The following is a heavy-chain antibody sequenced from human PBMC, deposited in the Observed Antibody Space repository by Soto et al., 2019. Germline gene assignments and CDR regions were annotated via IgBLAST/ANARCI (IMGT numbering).Heavy chain of an antibody. CDR1: GGTFSSYA. V-gene: IGHV1-69*01. CDR3: ARAPRRGYSYGPTDY. Sequence: QVQLVQSGAEVKKPGSSVKVSCKASGGTFSSYAISWVRQAPGQGLEWMGGIIPIFGTANYAQKFQGRVTITADESKSKAYMELSSLRSEDTAVYYCARAPRRGYSYGPTDYWGQGTLVTVSS. CDR2: IIPIFGTA. J-gene: IGHJ4*02. D-gene: IGHD5-18*01.